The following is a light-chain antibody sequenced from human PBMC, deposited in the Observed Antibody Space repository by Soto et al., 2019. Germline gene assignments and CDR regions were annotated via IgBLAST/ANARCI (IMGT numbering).Light chain of an antibody. CDR1: NIGSKH. CDR2: RDT. CDR3: QVGDSSTV. J-gene: IGLJ3*02. Sequence: SYELTQPLSVSVALGQTARITCGGNNIGSKHVHWFQQKPGQAPVLVIYRDTNRPSGIPERFSGSNSGNTATLTISRAQAGDEADYYCQVGDSSTVFGGGTKLTVL. V-gene: IGLV3-9*01.